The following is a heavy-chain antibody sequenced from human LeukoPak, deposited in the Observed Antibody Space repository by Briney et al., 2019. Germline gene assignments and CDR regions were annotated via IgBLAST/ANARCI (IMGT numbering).Heavy chain of an antibody. CDR1: GYSFTSYW. CDR2: IYPGDSDT. CDR3: ARLRIAAGYYYGMDV. Sequence: GESLKISCKGSGYSFTSYWLSWVRQMPGKGLEWMGIIYPGDSDTRYSPSFQGQVTISADKSISTAYLQWSSLKASDTAMYYCARLRIAAGYYYGMDVWGQGTTVTVSS. J-gene: IGHJ6*02. D-gene: IGHD6-13*01. V-gene: IGHV5-51*01.